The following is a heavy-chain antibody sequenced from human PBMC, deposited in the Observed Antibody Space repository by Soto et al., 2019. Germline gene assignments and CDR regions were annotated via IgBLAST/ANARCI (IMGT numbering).Heavy chain of an antibody. Sequence: GGSLRLSCAAPGFTFSSYAMSWVRQAPGKGLEWVSAISGSGDTTYFADSVKGRFSISRENSKNTLYLQINSLRAGDTAVYYCAKYSFEGVSLSPLFYQYYYMDVWGKGTTVTVSS. V-gene: IGHV3-23*01. CDR1: GFTFSSYA. CDR3: AKYSFEGVSLSPLFYQYYYMDV. D-gene: IGHD4-4*01. J-gene: IGHJ6*03. CDR2: ISGSGDTT.